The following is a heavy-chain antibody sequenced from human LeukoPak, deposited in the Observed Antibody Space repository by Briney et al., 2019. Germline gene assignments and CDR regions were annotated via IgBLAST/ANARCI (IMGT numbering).Heavy chain of an antibody. CDR3: ARGRGVVVPAAIRRPNWFDP. CDR1: GGSFSGYY. J-gene: IGHJ5*02. Sequence: PLETLSLTCAVYGGSFSGYYWSWIRQPPGKGLEWIGEINHSGSTNYNPSLKSRVTISVDTSKNQFSLKLSSVTAADTAVYYCARGRGVVVPAAIRRPNWFDPWGQGTLVTVSS. V-gene: IGHV4-34*01. CDR2: INHSGST. D-gene: IGHD2-2*01.